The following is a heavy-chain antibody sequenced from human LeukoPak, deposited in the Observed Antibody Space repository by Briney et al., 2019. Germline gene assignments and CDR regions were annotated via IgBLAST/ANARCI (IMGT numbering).Heavy chain of an antibody. V-gene: IGHV1-8*01. Sequence: ASVKVSCKASGYTFTSCDINWVRQATGQGLEWMGWMNPNSGNTGYAQKFQGRVTMTRNTSISTAYMELSSLRSEDTAVYYCARGDYDFWSGYSRKPYNWFDPWGQGTLVTVSS. J-gene: IGHJ5*02. CDR1: GYTFTSCD. CDR2: MNPNSGNT. CDR3: ARGDYDFWSGYSRKPYNWFDP. D-gene: IGHD3-3*01.